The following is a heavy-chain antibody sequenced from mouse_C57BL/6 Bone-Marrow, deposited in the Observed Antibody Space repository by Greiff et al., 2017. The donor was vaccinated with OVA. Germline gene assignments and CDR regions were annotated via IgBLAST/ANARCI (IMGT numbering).Heavy chain of an antibody. Sequence: QVQLKESGPGLVAPSQSLSITCTVSGFSLTSYAISWVRQPPGNGLEWLGLIWTGGGTNYNSALKSRLSISKDNSKSQVFLKMNSLHTDDTARYYCARVGDYDDYLDYWGQGTTLTVSS. CDR3: ARVGDYDDYLDY. D-gene: IGHD2-4*01. V-gene: IGHV2-9-1*01. J-gene: IGHJ2*01. CDR2: IWTGGGT. CDR1: GFSLTSYA.